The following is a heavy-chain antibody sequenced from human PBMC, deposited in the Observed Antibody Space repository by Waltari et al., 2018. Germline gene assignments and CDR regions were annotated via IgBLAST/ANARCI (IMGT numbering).Heavy chain of an antibody. D-gene: IGHD4-17*01. CDR3: TQLGGYGDRDY. J-gene: IGHJ4*02. CDR1: ELTLSNYH. CDR2: INPGTAI. Sequence: EVQLVESGGGLIQPGGSLRLSCTGSELTLSNYHMTWLRQAPGKGLEWVSFINPGTAIYYADSVKGRFTLTRDTAKNSLYLQMNSLRAEDTAIYYCTQLGGYGDRDYWGRGTLVTVSS. V-gene: IGHV3-48*03.